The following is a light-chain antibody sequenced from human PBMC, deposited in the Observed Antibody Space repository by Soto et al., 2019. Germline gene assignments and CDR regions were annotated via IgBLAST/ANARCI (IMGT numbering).Light chain of an antibody. CDR2: GAS. Sequence: EIVLTQSPGTLSLSPGERATLSCRASQSVSSNSLVWYQQRPGQAPRIIVYGASSRANGIPDRFSGSGSGTDFTLTISRLEPEDFAVYYCQQYGSSPPTFGQGTKVEI. CDR1: QSVSSNS. CDR3: QQYGSSPPT. V-gene: IGKV3-20*01. J-gene: IGKJ1*01.